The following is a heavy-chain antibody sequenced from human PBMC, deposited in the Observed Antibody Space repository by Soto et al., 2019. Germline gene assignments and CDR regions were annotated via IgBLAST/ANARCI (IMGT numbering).Heavy chain of an antibody. CDR3: ARTAAAGKDYYGVDV. J-gene: IGHJ6*02. Sequence: PGESLKISCKGSGYSFTSYWIGWVRQMPGKGLEWMGIIYPGDSDTRYSPSFQGQVTISADKSISTAYLQWSSLKASDTAIYYCARTAAAGKDYYGVDVWGQGTTLTISS. V-gene: IGHV5-51*01. CDR2: IYPGDSDT. CDR1: GYSFTSYW. D-gene: IGHD6-13*01.